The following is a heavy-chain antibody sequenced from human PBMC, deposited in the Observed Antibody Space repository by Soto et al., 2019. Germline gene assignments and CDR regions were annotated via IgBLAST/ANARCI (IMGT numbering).Heavy chain of an antibody. J-gene: IGHJ4*02. CDR1: GGSISSYY. CDR2: IYYSGST. CDR3: ASLGSGPGDY. D-gene: IGHD6-19*01. Sequence: SETLSLTCTVSGGSISSYYWSWIRQPPGKGLEWIGYIYYSGSTNYNPSLKSRVTISVDTSKNQFSLKLSSVTAADTAVYYCASLGSGPGDYWGQGTLVTVSS. V-gene: IGHV4-59*08.